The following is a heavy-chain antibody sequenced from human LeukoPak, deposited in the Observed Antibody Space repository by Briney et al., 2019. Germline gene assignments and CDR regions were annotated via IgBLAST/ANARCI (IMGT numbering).Heavy chain of an antibody. Sequence: PSETLSLSCTVSGGSISNYYWNWIRQPPGKGLEWIGYIYNSGSINYNPSLKSRVNISVDTSKNQFSLRLTSASAADTAVYYCARGFDSKSTYFDYWGQGTLLTVSS. V-gene: IGHV4-59*01. CDR2: IYNSGSI. D-gene: IGHD5-12*01. CDR1: GGSISNYY. CDR3: ARGFDSKSTYFDY. J-gene: IGHJ4*02.